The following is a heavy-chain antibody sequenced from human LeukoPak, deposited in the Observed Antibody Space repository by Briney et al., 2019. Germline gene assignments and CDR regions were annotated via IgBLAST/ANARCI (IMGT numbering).Heavy chain of an antibody. J-gene: IGHJ3*02. CDR2: INHSGST. D-gene: IGHD3-3*01. CDR3: ARGRVFGVVQGAFGI. V-gene: IGHV4-34*01. CDR1: GGSFSGYY. Sequence: SETLSLTCAVYGGSFSGYYWSWIRQPPGKGLEWIGEINHSGSTNYNPSLKSRVTISVDTSKNQFSLKLSSVTAADTAVYYCARGRVFGVVQGAFGIWGQGTMVTVSS.